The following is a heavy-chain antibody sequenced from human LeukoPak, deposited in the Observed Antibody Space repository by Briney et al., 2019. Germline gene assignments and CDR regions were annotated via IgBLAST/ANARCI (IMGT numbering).Heavy chain of an antibody. J-gene: IGHJ5*02. D-gene: IGHD1-7*01. Sequence: GGSLRLSCEVSGFTFANQAMSWVRQAPGKGLEWVGSIRSKAYGGTTEYAASVKGRFTISRDDSKSIAYLQMNSLKTEDTAMYYCTRGITGTANWFDPWGQGTLVTVSS. V-gene: IGHV3-49*04. CDR1: GFTFANQA. CDR2: IRSKAYGGTT. CDR3: TRGITGTANWFDP.